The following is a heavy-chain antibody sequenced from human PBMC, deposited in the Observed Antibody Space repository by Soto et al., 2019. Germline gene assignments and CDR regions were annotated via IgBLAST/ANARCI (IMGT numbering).Heavy chain of an antibody. CDR1: GGSFSGYY. CDR3: ARATRRVSGSYYFDY. CDR2: INHSGST. Sequence: SETLSLTCAVYGGSFSGYYWSWIRQPPGKGLEWIGEINHSGSTNYNPSLKSRVTISVDTSKNQFSLKLSSVTAADTAVYYCARATRRVSGSYYFDYWGQGTLVTVSS. D-gene: IGHD1-26*01. J-gene: IGHJ4*02. V-gene: IGHV4-34*01.